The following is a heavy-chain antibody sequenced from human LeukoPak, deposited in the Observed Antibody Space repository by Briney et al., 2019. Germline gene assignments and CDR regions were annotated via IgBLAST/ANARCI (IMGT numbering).Heavy chain of an antibody. V-gene: IGHV4-31*03. CDR3: ARDHETYDSSGYGAFDI. CDR2: IYYSGST. Sequence: SQTLSLTCTVSSGSISSGGYYWRWIRQHPGKGLEWIGYIYYSGSTYYNPSLKSRVTISVDTSKNQFSLKLSSVTAADTAVYYCARDHETYDSSGYGAFDIWGQGTMVTVSS. CDR1: SGSISSGGYY. D-gene: IGHD3-22*01. J-gene: IGHJ3*02.